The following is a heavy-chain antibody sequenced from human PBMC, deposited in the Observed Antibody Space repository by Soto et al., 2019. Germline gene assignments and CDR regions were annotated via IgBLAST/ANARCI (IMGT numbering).Heavy chain of an antibody. CDR3: AHRPSYCSGGSCYSGFDY. J-gene: IGHJ4*02. V-gene: IGHV2-5*02. Sequence: QITLKESGPTLVKPTQTLTLTCTFSGFSLSTSGVGVGWIRQPPGKALVWLALIYWDDDKRYSPSLKSRLTITKDTAKNQVVLTMTNMDTVDSATYYCAHRPSYCSGGSCYSGFDYWGQGTLVTVSS. CDR2: IYWDDDK. CDR1: GFSLSTSGVG. D-gene: IGHD2-15*01.